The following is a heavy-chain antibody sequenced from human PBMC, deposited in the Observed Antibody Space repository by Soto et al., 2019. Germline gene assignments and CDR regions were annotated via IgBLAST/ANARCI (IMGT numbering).Heavy chain of an antibody. J-gene: IGHJ6*02. CDR3: ARERTGTTSMDV. V-gene: IGHV1-8*01. CDR1: GYTFTSYD. D-gene: IGHD1-1*01. Sequence: QVQLVQSGAEVKKPGASVKVSCKASGYTFTSYDINWVRQATGQGLVWMGWMNPNSGNTGYAQKFQGRVTMTRNTSISTAYLELSSLRSEDTDVYYCARERTGTTSMDVWGQGTTVIVSS. CDR2: MNPNSGNT.